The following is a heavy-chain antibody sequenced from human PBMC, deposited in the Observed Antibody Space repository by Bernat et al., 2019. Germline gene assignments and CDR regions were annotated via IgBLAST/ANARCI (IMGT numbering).Heavy chain of an antibody. J-gene: IGHJ4*02. CDR1: GFTFSSTA. Sequence: QVQLVESGGGVVQPGRSLRLSCAASGFTFSSTAMHWVRQAPGKGLEWVAVISYDGGDKDYADSVQGRFTISRDNSKNTLYLQMNSLRAEDTAVYYCARDSSSAGIDYWGQGTLVTVSS. D-gene: IGHD6-6*01. CDR3: ARDSSSAGIDY. V-gene: IGHV3-30*04. CDR2: ISYDGGDK.